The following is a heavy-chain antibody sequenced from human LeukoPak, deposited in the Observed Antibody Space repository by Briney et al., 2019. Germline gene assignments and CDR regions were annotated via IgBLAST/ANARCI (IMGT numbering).Heavy chain of an antibody. CDR3: ARVDRYSSWGNYFDY. V-gene: IGHV1-69*01. Sequence: GSSVKVSCKASGGTFSSYTFNWVRQAPGQGLEWMGGIIPIFGTPNYAQKFQGRVTITADESTSTAFMELSSLTSEDTAVYYCARVDRYSSWGNYFDYWGQGTLVTVSS. CDR2: IIPIFGTP. J-gene: IGHJ4*02. CDR1: GGTFSSYT. D-gene: IGHD6-6*01.